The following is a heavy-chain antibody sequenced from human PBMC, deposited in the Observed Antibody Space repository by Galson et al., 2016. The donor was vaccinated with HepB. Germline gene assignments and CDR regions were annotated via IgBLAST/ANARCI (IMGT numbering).Heavy chain of an antibody. J-gene: IGHJ4*02. Sequence: SETLSLTCGVSGGSIRSRDYYRGWIRQSPGKGLEWIGSIFYSGTTYYNPSLRSRVTISVDTSKNHFSLTLNSATAADPSVYFCARQRGFCSSSSCSARLDGISWYHFDSWGQGTLVTVSS. CDR1: GGSIRSRDYY. CDR2: IFYSGTT. D-gene: IGHD2-2*01. V-gene: IGHV4-39*01. CDR3: ARQRGFCSSSSCSARLDGISWYHFDS.